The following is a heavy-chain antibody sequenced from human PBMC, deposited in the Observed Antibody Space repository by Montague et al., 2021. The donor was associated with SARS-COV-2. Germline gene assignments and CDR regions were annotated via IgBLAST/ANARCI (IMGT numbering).Heavy chain of an antibody. CDR3: AREGYRSGSFYIDY. V-gene: IGHV3-30*04. CDR2: ISHDESNH. D-gene: IGHD1-26*01. J-gene: IGHJ4*01. Sequence: SLRLSCAASRLSFNGYAMHWVRQAPGKGLEWLTFISHDESNHRYADSVKGRFTISRDNSKNTLSLQMDSLRPEDTAVYYCAREGYRSGSFYIDYWGQGTLVTVSS. CDR1: RLSFNGYA.